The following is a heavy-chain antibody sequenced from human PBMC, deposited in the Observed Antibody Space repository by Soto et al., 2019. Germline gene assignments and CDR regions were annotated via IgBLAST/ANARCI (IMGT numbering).Heavy chain of an antibody. CDR2: HSNDGITK. CDR3: ARDGSHFDVDV. CDR1: GITFRSSG. J-gene: IGHJ6*02. V-gene: IGHV3-30*03. Sequence: QVQLVESGGGVVKPGRSLRLSCAASGITFRSSGWHWVRQAPGKGLEWVAFHSNDGITKNYADSVKGRFTISRDNSKNTVFLQIDSLGGVDTAVYYCARDGSHFDVDVGGQGTTVTVSS. D-gene: IGHD3-9*01.